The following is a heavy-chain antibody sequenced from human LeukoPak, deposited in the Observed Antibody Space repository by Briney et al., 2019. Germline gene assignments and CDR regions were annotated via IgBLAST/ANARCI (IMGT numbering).Heavy chain of an antibody. CDR3: AKLGKTENHYGSGRFSYYYYMDV. CDR1: GFTITNHW. Sequence: GGSLRLSCAVSGFTITNHWMSWVRQAPGKGLEWVANIKQDGSEKYYVDSVKGRFTISRDNGKNSLYLQMNSLRAEDTAVYYCAKLGKTENHYGSGRFSYYYYMDVWGKGTTVTISS. J-gene: IGHJ6*03. CDR2: IKQDGSEK. V-gene: IGHV3-7*01. D-gene: IGHD3-10*01.